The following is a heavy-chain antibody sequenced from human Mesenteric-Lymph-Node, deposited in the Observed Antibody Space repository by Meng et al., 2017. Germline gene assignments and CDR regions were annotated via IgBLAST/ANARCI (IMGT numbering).Heavy chain of an antibody. D-gene: IGHD4-17*01. CDR2: IYHSGRT. J-gene: IGHJ4*02. V-gene: IGHV4-4*02. CDR1: GGSLSSRNW. CDR3: TTLYGDSIS. Sequence: QPQVQEAGPGLVKPSATLPLTCAVSGGSLSSRNWWSWVRQPPGKGLEWIGEIYHSGRTNYNPSVKSRVSMSVDKSQNHFSLRLSSVTAADTAVYYCTTLYGDSISWGQGTLVTVSS.